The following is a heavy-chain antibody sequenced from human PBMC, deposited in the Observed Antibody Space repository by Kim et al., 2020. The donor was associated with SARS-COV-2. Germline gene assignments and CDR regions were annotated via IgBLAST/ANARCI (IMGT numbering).Heavy chain of an antibody. J-gene: IGHJ5*01. CDR3: ARAVRSVAVAGSPYNWF. Sequence: GGSLRLSCAASGFTFSSYAMHWVRQAPGKGLEWVAVISYDGSNKYYADSVKGRFTISRDNSKNTLYLQMNSLRAEDMAVYYCARAVRSVAVAGSPYNWF. CDR1: GFTFSSYA. V-gene: IGHV3-30-3*01. CDR2: ISYDGSNK. D-gene: IGHD6-19*01.